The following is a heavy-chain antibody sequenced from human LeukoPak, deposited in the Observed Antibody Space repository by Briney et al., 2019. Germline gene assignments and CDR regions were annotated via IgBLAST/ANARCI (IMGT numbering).Heavy chain of an antibody. Sequence: PGGSLRLSCAASGFMFADHGMTWVRQVPGKGLEWVSGINWNGGSTGYVDSVKGRFTISRDNAKNVLFLQMNNLRAEDTAFYYCAREEWDLRDWGQGTLVIVSS. J-gene: IGHJ4*02. D-gene: IGHD1-26*01. CDR3: AREEWDLRD. V-gene: IGHV3-20*04. CDR1: GFMFADHG. CDR2: INWNGGST.